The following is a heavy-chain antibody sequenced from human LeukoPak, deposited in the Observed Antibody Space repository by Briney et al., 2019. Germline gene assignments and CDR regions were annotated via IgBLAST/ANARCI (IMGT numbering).Heavy chain of an antibody. Sequence: SETLSLTCTVSGCSITSDHWTWVRQPPGKGLEWIARISYSGSTNYNPSLRSRVTISLDRSKNQFSLRLNSVTPADTAAYYCESLPIGTSTATFGRCEPWGQRTLVTVSS. CDR1: GCSITSDH. V-gene: IGHV4-59*01. CDR2: ISYSGST. J-gene: IGHJ5*02. CDR3: ESLPIGTSTATFGRCEP. D-gene: IGHD2-2*01.